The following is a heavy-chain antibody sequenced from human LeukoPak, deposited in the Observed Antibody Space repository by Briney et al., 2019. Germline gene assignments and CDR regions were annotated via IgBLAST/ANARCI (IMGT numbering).Heavy chain of an antibody. Sequence: ASVKVSCKASGYTFTGYYVHWVRQAPGQGLEWMGWINPNSGGTNYAQKFQGRVTMTRDTSISTAYMELSRLRSDDTAVYYCARDYHITMIVVVHHNWFDPWGQGTLVTVSS. J-gene: IGHJ5*02. D-gene: IGHD3-22*01. CDR2: INPNSGGT. V-gene: IGHV1-2*02. CDR1: GYTFTGYY. CDR3: ARDYHITMIVVVHHNWFDP.